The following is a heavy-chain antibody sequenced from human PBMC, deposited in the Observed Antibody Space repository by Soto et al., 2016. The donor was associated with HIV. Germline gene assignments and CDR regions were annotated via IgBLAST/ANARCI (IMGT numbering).Heavy chain of an antibody. Sequence: QVHLVQSGAEVKKPGASVKVSCKVSGYILTELSMHWVRQVPGKGLEWMGSFNPEDGERIYAQKFQARITMTEDTPTDTAYLELSSLKSEDTAVYYCAAVVVVAGPDRAFDFWGQGTMVTVSS. J-gene: IGHJ3*01. D-gene: IGHD6-19*01. V-gene: IGHV1-24*01. CDR2: FNPEDGER. CDR1: GYILTELS. CDR3: AAVVVVAGPDRAFDF.